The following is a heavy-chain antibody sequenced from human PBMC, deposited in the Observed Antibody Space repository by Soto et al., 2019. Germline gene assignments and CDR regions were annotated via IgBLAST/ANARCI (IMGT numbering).Heavy chain of an antibody. Sequence: PGGSLRLSCAASGFTFSDYYMSWIRQAPGKGLEWVSYISSSGSTIYYADSVKGRFTISRDNAKNSLYLQMNSLRAEDTAVYYCARPSITIFGVVSYFDYWGQGTLVTVSS. CDR3: ARPSITIFGVVSYFDY. V-gene: IGHV3-11*01. CDR2: ISSSGSTI. J-gene: IGHJ4*02. D-gene: IGHD3-3*01. CDR1: GFTFSDYY.